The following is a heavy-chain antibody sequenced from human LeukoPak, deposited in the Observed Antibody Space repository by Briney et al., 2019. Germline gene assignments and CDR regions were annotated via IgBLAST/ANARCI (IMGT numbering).Heavy chain of an antibody. CDR1: GFTFSSHW. Sequence: GGSLRLSCAASGFTFSSHWMSWVRQAPGKGLEWVANIKQDGSEKYYVDSVKGRFTISRDNAKNSLYLQMNSLRAEDTALYYCARDGQWLVLQRGPFDYWGQGTLVTVSS. D-gene: IGHD6-19*01. V-gene: IGHV3-7*03. CDR3: ARDGQWLVLQRGPFDY. CDR2: IKQDGSEK. J-gene: IGHJ4*02.